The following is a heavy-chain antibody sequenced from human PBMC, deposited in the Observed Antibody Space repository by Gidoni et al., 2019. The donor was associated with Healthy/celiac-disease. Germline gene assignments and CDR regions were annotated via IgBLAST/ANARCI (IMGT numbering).Heavy chain of an antibody. J-gene: IGHJ6*02. CDR3: ARDRIDYGDDDYYYYGMDV. CDR2: IYYSGST. D-gene: IGHD4-17*01. CDR1: GGSISSYY. V-gene: IGHV4-59*01. Sequence: QVQLQESGPGLVKPSETLSLTCTVSGGSISSYYWSWIRQPPGKGLEWIGYIYYSGSTNYNPSLKSRVTISVDTSKNQFSLKLSSVTAADTAVYYCARDRIDYGDDDYYYYGMDVWGQGTTVTVSS.